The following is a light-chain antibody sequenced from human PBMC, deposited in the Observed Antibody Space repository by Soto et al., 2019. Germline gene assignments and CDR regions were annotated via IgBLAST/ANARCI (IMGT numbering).Light chain of an antibody. CDR3: SSYAGRSNV. J-gene: IGLJ1*01. Sequence: QSALTQPPFASGSPGQSVAISCTGTSSDVGGYNYVSWYQQHPGKAPKLMIYEVNKRPSGVPDRFSGSKSGNTASLTVSGLQAEDEADYYCSSYAGRSNVFGTGTKVTVL. CDR1: SSDVGGYNY. V-gene: IGLV2-8*01. CDR2: EVN.